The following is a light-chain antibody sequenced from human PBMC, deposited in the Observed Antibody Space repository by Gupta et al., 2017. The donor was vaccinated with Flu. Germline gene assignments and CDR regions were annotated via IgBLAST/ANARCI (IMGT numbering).Light chain of an antibody. Sequence: SYELTQPPSMSVSFGQTASITCSGDQLENKFVCWYQQRPGQSPVLVIHKDTRRPLGIPERFSGSNAGNTATLTIRGTQAIDEDYYFCQAGDSSTRVFGTGTKVTVL. CDR1: QLENKF. J-gene: IGLJ1*01. CDR3: QAGDSSTRV. V-gene: IGLV3-1*01. CDR2: KDT.